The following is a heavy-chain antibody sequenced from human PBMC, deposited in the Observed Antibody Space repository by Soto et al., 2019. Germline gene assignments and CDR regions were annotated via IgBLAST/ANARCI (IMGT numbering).Heavy chain of an antibody. D-gene: IGHD6-19*01. CDR1: GGSISSSSYY. J-gene: IGHJ6*02. CDR2: IYYSGST. Sequence: SPTLSVTCTVSGGSISSSSYYWGWIRQPPGKGLEWIGSIYYSGSTYYNPSLKSRVTISVDTSKNQFSLKLSSVTAADTAVYYCATPAPSRYSSGWSPPGMDVWGQGTTVTVS. V-gene: IGHV4-39*01. CDR3: ATPAPSRYSSGWSPPGMDV.